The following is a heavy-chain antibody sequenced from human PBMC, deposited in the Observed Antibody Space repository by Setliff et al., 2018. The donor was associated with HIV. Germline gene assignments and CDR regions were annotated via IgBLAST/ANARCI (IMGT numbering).Heavy chain of an antibody. CDR1: GFTFSNAW. D-gene: IGHD1-26*01. CDR2: IKQDGSEK. J-gene: IGHJ4*02. V-gene: IGHV3-7*05. CDR3: ATDCAVVGGTGSLDS. Sequence: HPGGSLRLSCAASGFTFSNAWMSWVRQAPGKGLEWVANIKQDGSEKNYMDSVKGRFTISRDNAKNSLYLQMNSLRVEDTAVYYCATDCAVVGGTGSLDSWGQGTLVTVSS.